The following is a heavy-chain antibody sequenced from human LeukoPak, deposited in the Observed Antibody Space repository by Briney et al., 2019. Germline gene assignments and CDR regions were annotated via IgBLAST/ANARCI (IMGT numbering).Heavy chain of an antibody. D-gene: IGHD3-10*01. J-gene: IGHJ6*02. CDR1: GFTFSSYA. CDR3: ARDPSPMVRGNSNGYYYYGMDV. Sequence: GRSLRLSCAASGFTFSSYAKHWVRQAPGKGLEWVAVISYDGSNKYYADSVKGRFTISRDNSKNTLYLQMNSLRAEDTAVYYCARDPSPMVRGNSNGYYYYGMDVWGQGTTVTVSS. CDR2: ISYDGSNK. V-gene: IGHV3-30*04.